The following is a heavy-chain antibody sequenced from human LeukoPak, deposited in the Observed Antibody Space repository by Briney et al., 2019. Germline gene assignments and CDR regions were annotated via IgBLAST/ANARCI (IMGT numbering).Heavy chain of an antibody. D-gene: IGHD3-9*01. Sequence: GASVKVSCKASGGTFSSYAISWVRQAPGQGLEWMERIIPIFGIANYAQKFQGRVTITADKSTSTAYMELSSLRSEDTAVYYCARNYYDILTGYYRLDPWGQGTLVTVSS. CDR1: GGTFSSYA. V-gene: IGHV1-69*04. J-gene: IGHJ5*02. CDR3: ARNYYDILTGYYRLDP. CDR2: IIPIFGIA.